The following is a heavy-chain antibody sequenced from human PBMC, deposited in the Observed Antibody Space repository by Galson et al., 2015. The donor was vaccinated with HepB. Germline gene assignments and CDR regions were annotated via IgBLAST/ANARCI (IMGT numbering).Heavy chain of an antibody. CDR1: GFTFSSYG. J-gene: IGHJ3*02. D-gene: IGHD1-26*01. CDR2: ISYDGSNK. V-gene: IGHV3-30*03. CDR3: ARVCGIVGATWCGAFDI. Sequence: SLRLSCAASGFTFSSYGMHWVRQAPGKGLEWVAVISYDGSNKYYADSVKGRFTISRDNSKNTLYLQMSSLRAEDTAVYYCARVCGIVGATWCGAFDIWGQGTMVTVSS.